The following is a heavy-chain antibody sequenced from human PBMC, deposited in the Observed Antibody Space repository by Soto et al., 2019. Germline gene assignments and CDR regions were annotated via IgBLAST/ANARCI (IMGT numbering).Heavy chain of an antibody. CDR3: ARAEYYYGSGSYYNWFDP. J-gene: IGHJ5*02. Sequence: SETLSLTCAVYGGSFSGYYWSWIRQPPGKGLEWIGEINHSGSTNYNPSLKSRVTISVDTSKNQFSLKLSSVTAADTAVYYCARAEYYYGSGSYYNWFDPWGQGTLVTVSS. V-gene: IGHV4-34*01. CDR1: GGSFSGYY. D-gene: IGHD3-10*01. CDR2: INHSGST.